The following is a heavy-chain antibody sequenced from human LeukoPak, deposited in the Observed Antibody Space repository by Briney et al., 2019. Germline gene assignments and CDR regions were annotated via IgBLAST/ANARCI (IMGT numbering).Heavy chain of an antibody. J-gene: IGHJ4*02. CDR3: ARARGGYYDILTGYYTEFDY. CDR1: GYTFTNYG. Sequence: GASVKVSCKASGYTFTNYGISWVRQAPGQGLEWMGWISAYNGNTNYAQKLQGRVTMTTDTSTSTAYMELRSLRSDDTAVYYCARARGGYYDILTGYYTEFDYWGQGTLVTVSS. V-gene: IGHV1-18*01. D-gene: IGHD3-9*01. CDR2: ISAYNGNT.